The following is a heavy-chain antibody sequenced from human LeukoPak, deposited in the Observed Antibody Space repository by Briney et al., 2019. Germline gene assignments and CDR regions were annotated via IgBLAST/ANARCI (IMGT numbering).Heavy chain of an antibody. CDR2: IYSGST. D-gene: IGHD3-3*02. Sequence: SETLSLTCTVSGDPISSYYWSWIRQPPGKGLEWIGYIYSGSTNYNPSLKSRVTISVDTSKNQFSLKLSSVTAADTAVYYCARWPFLEWLSGWFDPWGQGTLVTVSS. J-gene: IGHJ5*02. V-gene: IGHV4-59*01. CDR3: ARWPFLEWLSGWFDP. CDR1: GDPISSYY.